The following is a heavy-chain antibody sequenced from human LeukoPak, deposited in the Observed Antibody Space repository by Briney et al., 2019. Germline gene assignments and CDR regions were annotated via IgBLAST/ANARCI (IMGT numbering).Heavy chain of an antibody. V-gene: IGHV3-9*01. CDR3: ARGGYSSSWPNDY. J-gene: IGHJ4*02. Sequence: PGGSLRLSCAASGFTFDDYAMHWVRQAPGKGLEWVSGISWNSGSIGYADSVKGRFTISRDNAKNTLYLQMNSLRAEDTAVYYCARGGYSSSWPNDYWGQGTLVTVSS. CDR1: GFTFDDYA. CDR2: ISWNSGSI. D-gene: IGHD6-13*01.